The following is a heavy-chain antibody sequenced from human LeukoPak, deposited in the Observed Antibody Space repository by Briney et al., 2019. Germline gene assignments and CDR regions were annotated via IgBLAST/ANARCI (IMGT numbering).Heavy chain of an antibody. CDR1: GGSFSGYY. D-gene: IGHD3-10*01. J-gene: IGHJ5*02. V-gene: IGHV4-34*01. Sequence: SETLSLTCAVYGGSFSGYYWSWIRQPPGKGLEWIGEINHSGSTNYNPSLKSRVTISVDTSKNQFSLKLSSVTAADTAVYYCASATGSSGVLNWFDPWGQGTLVTVSS. CDR2: INHSGST. CDR3: ASATGSSGVLNWFDP.